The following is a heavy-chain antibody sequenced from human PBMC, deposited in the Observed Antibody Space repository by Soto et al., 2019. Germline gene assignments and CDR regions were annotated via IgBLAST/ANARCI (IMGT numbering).Heavy chain of an antibody. CDR1: GFTFSSYA. D-gene: IGHD6-19*01. CDR2: ISTTSDTK. Sequence: GGSLRLSCAASGFTFSSYAMSWVRQAPGKGLEWVSYISTTSDTKYYADSVKGRFTISRDNAKNSLYLQMNSLRDEDTAVYYCGRALRQWLADAFDIWGRGTMVTVSS. V-gene: IGHV3-48*02. J-gene: IGHJ3*02. CDR3: GRALRQWLADAFDI.